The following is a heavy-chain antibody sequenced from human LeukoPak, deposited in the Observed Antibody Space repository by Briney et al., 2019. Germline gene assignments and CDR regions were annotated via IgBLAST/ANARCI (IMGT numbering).Heavy chain of an antibody. V-gene: IGHV3-13*01. CDR2: IDTAGDS. J-gene: IGHJ4*02. Sequence: GGSLRLSCAASGFTFNGYDIHWVRQATGKGLEWVSGIDTAGDSHYLGSVKGRFTISRENAKNSVYLQMNSLRAGDTAVYYCARWSSRGGFDYWGQGTLVTVSS. CDR1: GFTFNGYD. CDR3: ARWSSRGGFDY. D-gene: IGHD3-16*01.